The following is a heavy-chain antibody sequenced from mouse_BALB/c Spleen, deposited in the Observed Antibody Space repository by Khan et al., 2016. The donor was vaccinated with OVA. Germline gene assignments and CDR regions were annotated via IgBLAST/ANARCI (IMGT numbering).Heavy chain of an antibody. V-gene: IGHV5-6*02. D-gene: IGHD1-2*01. CDR3: TRFITTTTGDYYAMDY. Sequence: EVKLEESGGDLVNPGGSLKLSCAASGFIFSSYGMSWVRQTPDKRLEWVATISSGGTYTYYPDSVKGRFTISRDNAKNNLSLQMSSLKSEDTAMYYCTRFITTTTGDYYAMDYWGQGTSVTVSS. CDR2: ISSGGTYT. J-gene: IGHJ4*01. CDR1: GFIFSSYG.